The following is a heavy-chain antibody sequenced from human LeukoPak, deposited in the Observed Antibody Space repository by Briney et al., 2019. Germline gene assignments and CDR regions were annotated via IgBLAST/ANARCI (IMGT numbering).Heavy chain of an antibody. Sequence: GGSLRLSCAASGFTFSSYGMHWVRQAPGKGLEWVSSISSSSSYIYYADSVKGRFTISRDNSKNTLYLQMNSLRAEDTAVYYCAREKGHSYGYGAFDIWGQGTMVTVSS. CDR3: AREKGHSYGYGAFDI. CDR1: GFTFSSYG. CDR2: ISSSSSYI. D-gene: IGHD5-18*01. V-gene: IGHV3-21*01. J-gene: IGHJ3*02.